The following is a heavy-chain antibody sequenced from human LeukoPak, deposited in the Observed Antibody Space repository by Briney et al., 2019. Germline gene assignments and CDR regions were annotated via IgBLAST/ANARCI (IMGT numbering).Heavy chain of an antibody. CDR2: TYYRSKWYN. Sequence: SQTLSLTCAISGDTVSSDSATWNWIRQSPSRGLEWLGRTYYRSKWYNDYTVSVRSRITVNPDTSKNQLSLQLNSVTPEDTAVYYCARVLTAAGTFDPWGQGILVTGSS. V-gene: IGHV6-1*01. J-gene: IGHJ5*02. D-gene: IGHD6-13*01. CDR3: ARVLTAAGTFDP. CDR1: GDTVSSDSAT.